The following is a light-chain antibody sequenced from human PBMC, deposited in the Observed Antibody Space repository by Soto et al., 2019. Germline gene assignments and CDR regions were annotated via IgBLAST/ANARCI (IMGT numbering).Light chain of an antibody. CDR2: EVS. CDR3: FSFTTDWIHV. Sequence: LTQPASVSGSPGQSITISCTGSSSDIGAYNYVSWFQQYPGKAPKLIISEVSNRPSGVSNRFSGSKSGTAASLTISGLQTEDEADYFCFSFTTDWIHVFGTGTKVTVL. J-gene: IGLJ1*01. CDR1: SSDIGAYNY. V-gene: IGLV2-14*01.